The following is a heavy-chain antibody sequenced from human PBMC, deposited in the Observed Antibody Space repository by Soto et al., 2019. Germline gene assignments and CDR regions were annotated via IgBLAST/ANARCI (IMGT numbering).Heavy chain of an antibody. CDR1: GYTLTELS. V-gene: IGHV1-24*01. J-gene: IGHJ3*02. Sequence: ASVKVSCKVSGYTLTELSMHWVRQAPGKRLERIRVFDPEDGETIYSQKFQGRVTKTEDTSTDTAYMELSSLRSEDTVVYYFATGSMITFGGAPRGAFDIWGQGTIVTVSS. CDR3: ATGSMITFGGAPRGAFDI. D-gene: IGHD3-16*01. CDR2: FDPEDGET.